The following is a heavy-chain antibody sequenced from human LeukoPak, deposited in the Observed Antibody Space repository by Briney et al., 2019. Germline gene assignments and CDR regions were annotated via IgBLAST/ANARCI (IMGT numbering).Heavy chain of an antibody. V-gene: IGHV3-23*01. CDR1: GFTFSSYA. CDR2: ISGRGGST. J-gene: IGHJ4*02. Sequence: GGSLRLSCAASGFTFSSYAMIWVRQAPGKGLEWVSAISGRGGSTYYADSVKGRFTISRDNSKNTLYLQMNSLRAEDTAVYYCAKGGWDFWSGYYTGLADWNLDYWGQGTLVTVSS. D-gene: IGHD3-3*01. CDR3: AKGGWDFWSGYYTGLADWNLDY.